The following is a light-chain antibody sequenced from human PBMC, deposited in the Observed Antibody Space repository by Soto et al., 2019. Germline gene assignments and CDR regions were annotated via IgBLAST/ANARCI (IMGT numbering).Light chain of an antibody. V-gene: IGKV3D-20*02. Sequence: EIVLTQSPGTLSLSPGERATLSCRASQSVSNNYLAWYQQKPGQAPRLLIYGASNRATGIPDRFSGSGSGTDFTLSISSLEPEDFAVYYCQQTSNWPPEITFGQGTRLEI. CDR1: QSVSNNY. CDR2: GAS. J-gene: IGKJ5*01. CDR3: QQTSNWPPEIT.